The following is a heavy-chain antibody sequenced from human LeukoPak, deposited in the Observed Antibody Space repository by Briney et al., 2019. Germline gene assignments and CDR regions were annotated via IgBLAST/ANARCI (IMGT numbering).Heavy chain of an antibody. V-gene: IGHV3-7*01. CDR3: ATTVPGYPDDYFDY. CDR2: ANQDGSKN. CDR1: EFTFSNYW. D-gene: IGHD6-19*01. J-gene: IGHJ4*02. Sequence: GGSLRLSCAASEFTFSNYWMSWVRQAPGKGLERVAHANQDGSKNYYVDSLKGRFTISRDNAKNSLYLQMNSLRAEDTAVYYCATTVPGYPDDYFDYWGQGTLVTVSS.